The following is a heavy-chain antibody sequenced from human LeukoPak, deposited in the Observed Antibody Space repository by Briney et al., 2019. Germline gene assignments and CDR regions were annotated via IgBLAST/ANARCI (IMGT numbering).Heavy chain of an antibody. CDR2: ISSSGSTI. CDR1: GFTFSDYY. J-gene: IGHJ4*02. Sequence: PGGSLRLSCAASGFTFSDYYMSWIRQAPGKGLEWVPYISSSGSTIYYADSVKGRFTISRDNAKNSLYLQMNSLRAEDTAAYYCARRFNTQGVPDYWGQGTLVTVSS. D-gene: IGHD2-2*02. V-gene: IGHV3-11*01. CDR3: ARRFNTQGVPDY.